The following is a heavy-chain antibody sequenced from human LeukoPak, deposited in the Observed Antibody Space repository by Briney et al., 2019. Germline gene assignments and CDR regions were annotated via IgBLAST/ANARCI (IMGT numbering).Heavy chain of an antibody. J-gene: IGHJ4*02. CDR3: ARGPPPDFDY. V-gene: IGHV4-38-2*02. Sequence: PSETLSLTCTVSGYSISSGYYWGWIRQPPGKGLEWIGSIYHSGSTYYNPSLKSRVTFSVDTSKNQFSLKLNSVTAADTAVYYCARGPPPDFDYWAREPWSPSPQ. CDR1: GYSISSGYY. CDR2: IYHSGST.